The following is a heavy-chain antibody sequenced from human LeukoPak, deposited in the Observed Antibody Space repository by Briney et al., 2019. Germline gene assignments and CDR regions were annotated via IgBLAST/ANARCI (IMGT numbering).Heavy chain of an antibody. CDR1: GFTFSSYG. V-gene: IGHV3-33*01. J-gene: IGHJ5*02. CDR2: IWYDGSNK. Sequence: QTGGSLRLSCAASGFTFSSYGMHWVRQAPGKGLEWVAVIWYDGSNKYYADSVKGRFTISRDNSKNTLYLQMNSLRAEDTAVYYCARDRRVPRRYNWFDPWGQGTLVTVSS. CDR3: ARDRRVPRRYNWFDP.